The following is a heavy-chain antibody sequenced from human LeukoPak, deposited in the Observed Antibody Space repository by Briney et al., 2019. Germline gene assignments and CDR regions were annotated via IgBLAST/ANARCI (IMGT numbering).Heavy chain of an antibody. D-gene: IGHD3-22*01. J-gene: IGHJ4*02. CDR1: GFPVISSA. Sequence: SVKVSCKASGFPVISSAVQWVRQARGQRLEWIGWIVVGSGNTKYAQKFQERVSVTRDMSTNTAYMELSSLRSEDTAFYYCAAGYYDSSGYYLTCPNWGQGTLVTVSS. CDR3: AAGYYDSSGYYLTCPN. CDR2: IVVGSGNT. V-gene: IGHV1-58*01.